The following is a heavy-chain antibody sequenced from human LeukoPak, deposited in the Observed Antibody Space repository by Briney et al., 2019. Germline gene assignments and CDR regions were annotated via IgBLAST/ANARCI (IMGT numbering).Heavy chain of an antibody. Sequence: GGSLRLSCAASGFTFSSYGMYWVRQAQGKGLMWVSRINRDGSRTDYADSVKGRFTISRDDAKNALYLQVNSLRAEDTAVYFCARGGSDTAMAHDYWGQGTLVTVSS. CDR2: INRDGSRT. V-gene: IGHV3-74*01. J-gene: IGHJ4*02. CDR3: ARGGSDTAMAHDY. CDR1: GFTFSSYG. D-gene: IGHD5-18*01.